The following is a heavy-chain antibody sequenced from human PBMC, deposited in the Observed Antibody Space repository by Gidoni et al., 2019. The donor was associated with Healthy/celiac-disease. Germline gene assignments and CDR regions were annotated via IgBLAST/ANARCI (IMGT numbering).Heavy chain of an antibody. D-gene: IGHD6-19*01. CDR3: AKGEEWLVLNFIDY. CDR1: GFTFSSYA. V-gene: IGHV3-23*01. Sequence: EVQLLESGGGLVQPGVSLRLSCAASGFTFSSYAMSWVRQAPGKGLEWVSAISGSGGSTYYADSVKGRFTISRDNSKNTLYLQMNSLRAEDTAVYYCAKGEEWLVLNFIDYWGQGTLVTVSS. CDR2: ISGSGGST. J-gene: IGHJ4*02.